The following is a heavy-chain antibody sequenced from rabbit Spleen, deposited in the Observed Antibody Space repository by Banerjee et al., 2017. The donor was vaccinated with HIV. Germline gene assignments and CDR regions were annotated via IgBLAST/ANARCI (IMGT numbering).Heavy chain of an antibody. V-gene: IGHV1S45*01. CDR1: GFSFSGRDV. D-gene: IGHD8-1*01. J-gene: IGHJ6*01. Sequence: QEQLVESGGGLVQPGGSLTLTCKASGFSFSGRDVMCWVRQAPGKGLEWIACIYGGAGGASTAYASWAKGRFTISKTSSTTVTLQMTSLTAADTATYFCARDTGTSFSTYGMDLWGQGTLVTVS. CDR2: IYGGAGGAST. CDR3: ARDTGTSFSTYGMDL.